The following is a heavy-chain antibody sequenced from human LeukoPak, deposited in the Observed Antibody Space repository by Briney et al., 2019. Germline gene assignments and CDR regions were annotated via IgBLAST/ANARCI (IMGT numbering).Heavy chain of an antibody. CDR3: AKDLGDVDYGDYQNYFDY. D-gene: IGHD4-17*01. Sequence: GGSLRLSCAASGFTFSSYGMHWVRQAPGKGLEWVAVISYDGSNKYYADSVKGRFTISRDNSKNTLYLQMNSLRAEDTAVYYCAKDLGDVDYGDYQNYFDYRGQGTLVTVSS. CDR2: ISYDGSNK. J-gene: IGHJ4*02. V-gene: IGHV3-30*18. CDR1: GFTFSSYG.